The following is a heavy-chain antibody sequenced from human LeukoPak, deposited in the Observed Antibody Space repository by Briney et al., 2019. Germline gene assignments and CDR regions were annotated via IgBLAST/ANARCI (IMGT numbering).Heavy chain of an antibody. CDR1: GGSISSSSYY. J-gene: IGHJ4*02. D-gene: IGHD3-22*01. CDR3: ARRNYYDGYFDY. V-gene: IGHV4-39*01. Sequence: SGTLSLTCTVSGGSISSSSYYWGWIRQPPGKGLEWIGSIYYSGGTYYNPSLKSRVTISVDTSKNQFSLKLSSVTAADTAVYYCARRNYYDGYFDYWGQGTLVTVSS. CDR2: IYYSGGT.